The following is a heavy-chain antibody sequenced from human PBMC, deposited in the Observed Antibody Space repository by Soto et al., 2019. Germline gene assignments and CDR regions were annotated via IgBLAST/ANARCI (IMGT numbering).Heavy chain of an antibody. V-gene: IGHV3-49*03. D-gene: IGHD3-10*01. CDR2: IRSKAYGGTT. CDR3: TSQTGDYYGSGSLDYYYGMDV. CDR1: GFTFGDYA. J-gene: IGHJ6*02. Sequence: GGSLRLSCTASGFTFGDYAMSWFRQAPGKGLEWVGFIRSKAYGGTTEYAASVKGRFTISRDDSKSIAYLQMNSLKTEDTAVYYCTSQTGDYYGSGSLDYYYGMDVWGQGTTVTVSS.